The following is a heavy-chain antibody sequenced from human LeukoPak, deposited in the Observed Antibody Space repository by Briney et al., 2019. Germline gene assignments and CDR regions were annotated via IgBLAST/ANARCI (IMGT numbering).Heavy chain of an antibody. V-gene: IGHV7-4-1*02. CDR2: INTNTGNP. D-gene: IGHD3-22*01. CDR3: ARDGSLYKYYYDSSGYAPDWFDP. CDR1: GYTFTSYA. J-gene: IGHJ5*02. Sequence: ASVKVSCKASGYTFTSYAMNWVRQAPGQGLEWMGWINTNTGNPTYAQGFTGRFVFSLDTSVSTAYLQISNLKAEDTAVYYCARDGSLYKYYYDSSGYAPDWFDPWGQGTLVTVSS.